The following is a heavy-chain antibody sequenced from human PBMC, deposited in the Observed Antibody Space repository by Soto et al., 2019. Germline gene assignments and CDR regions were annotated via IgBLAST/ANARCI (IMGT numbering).Heavy chain of an antibody. D-gene: IGHD5-18*01. CDR1: GFTFYTYT. CDR2: ISSNGGST. CDR3: VKDPMRYSYDPNWFDP. V-gene: IGHV3-64D*08. Sequence: GGSLRLSCSASGFTFYTYTIHWVRQAPGKGLEYVSAISSNGGSTYYADSVKGRFTISRDNSKNTLSLQMSSLRAEDTAVYYCVKDPMRYSYDPNWFDPWGQGTLVTVSS. J-gene: IGHJ5*02.